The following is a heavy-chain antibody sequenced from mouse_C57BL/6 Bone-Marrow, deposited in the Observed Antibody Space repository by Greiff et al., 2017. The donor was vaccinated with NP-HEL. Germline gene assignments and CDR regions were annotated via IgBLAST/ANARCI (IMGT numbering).Heavy chain of an antibody. V-gene: IGHV1-53*01. CDR2: INPSNGGT. J-gene: IGHJ1*03. CDR1: GYTFTSYW. D-gene: IGHD2-2*01. CDR3: AREGRWVRRGYWYFDV. Sequence: QVQLQQPGTELVKPGTSVKLSCKSSGYTFTSYWMHWVKQRPGQGLEWIGNINPSNGGTNYNEKFKSKATLTVDKSSSTAYMQLSSLTSDDSAVYDCAREGRWVRRGYWYFDVWDTGTTVTVSS.